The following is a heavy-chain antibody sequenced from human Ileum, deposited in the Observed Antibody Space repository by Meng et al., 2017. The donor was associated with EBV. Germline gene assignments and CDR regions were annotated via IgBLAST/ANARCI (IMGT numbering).Heavy chain of an antibody. V-gene: IGHV4-61*08. D-gene: IGHD2-21*02. J-gene: IGHJ4*02. CDR1: NGSVSSYGYY. CDR3: ARERGGGDRGIQ. Sequence: QVQESVPGLVKPSETLSLTCSVSNGSVSSYGYYWTWIRQPPGKGLEWIGYMSYTGSTNYKSTLKSRVTTSVDKSKNQFSLKLSSVTAADTAVYYCARERGGGDRGIQWGQGTLVTVSS. CDR2: MSYTGST.